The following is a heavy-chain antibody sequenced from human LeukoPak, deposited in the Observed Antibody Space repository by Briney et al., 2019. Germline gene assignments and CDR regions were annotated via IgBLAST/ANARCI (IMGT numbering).Heavy chain of an antibody. CDR1: GFTFSSYG. CDR3: AKYTGASYGGYYFDY. D-gene: IGHD1-26*01. Sequence: PGGSLRLSCAASGFTFSSYGMSWVAQAPGEPVEGVSAISGSGGRTDYADFVKGRFTMSRDNSKITLYLQMNSLRGEDTAVYYCAKYTGASYGGYYFDYWGQGTLVTVSS. J-gene: IGHJ4*01. CDR2: ISGSGGRT. V-gene: IGHV3-23*01.